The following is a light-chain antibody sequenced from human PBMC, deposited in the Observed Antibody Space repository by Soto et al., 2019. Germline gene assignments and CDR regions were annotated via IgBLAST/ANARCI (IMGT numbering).Light chain of an antibody. CDR2: SND. Sequence: QSVLTQPPSASGTPGQSVTISCSGSSSNIGDNTVNWYQQLPGTAPKLLIYSNDQRSSGVPDRFSGSKSGTSASLAISGLHSEDEDDYYCAVWDDSLDGVVFGGGTKLTVL. J-gene: IGLJ2*01. V-gene: IGLV1-44*01. CDR3: AVWDDSLDGVV. CDR1: SSNIGDNT.